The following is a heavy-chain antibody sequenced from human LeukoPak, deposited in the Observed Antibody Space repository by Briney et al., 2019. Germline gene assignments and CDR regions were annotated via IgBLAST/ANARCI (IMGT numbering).Heavy chain of an antibody. CDR1: GGSISSYY. J-gene: IGHJ4*02. CDR2: IYTSGST. Sequence: SETLSLTCTVSGGSISSYYWSWIRQPAGKGLEWIGRIYTSGSTNYNPSLKSRVTMSVDTSKNQFSLKLSSATAADTAVYYCARDLTYCSSTSCYHANFDYWGQGTLVTVSS. CDR3: ARDLTYCSSTSCYHANFDY. V-gene: IGHV4-4*07. D-gene: IGHD2-2*01.